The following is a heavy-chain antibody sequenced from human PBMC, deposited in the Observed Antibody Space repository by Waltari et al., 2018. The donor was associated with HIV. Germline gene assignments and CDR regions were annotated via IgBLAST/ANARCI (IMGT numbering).Heavy chain of an antibody. J-gene: IGHJ4*02. Sequence: EVQLVESGVGMVQPGGHLRLSRAPSAYPCRSYIMNWHRQASGKGLGGVSYIGSSISTIYYADSVKGRFTISRDNAKNSLYLQMNSLRAEDTAVYYCARERDGRGYSYGAYFDYWGQGTLVTVSS. V-gene: IGHV3-48*01. D-gene: IGHD5-18*01. CDR3: ARERDGRGYSYGAYFDY. CDR2: IGSSISTI. CDR1: AYPCRSYI.